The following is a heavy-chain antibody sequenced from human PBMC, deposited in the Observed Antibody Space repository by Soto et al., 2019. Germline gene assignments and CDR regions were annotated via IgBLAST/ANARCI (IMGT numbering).Heavy chain of an antibody. V-gene: IGHV5-51*01. CDR1: GYSFTSYW. CDR3: ARWYSSGLYYLED. J-gene: IGHJ4*02. D-gene: IGHD6-19*01. Sequence: SMNISCKGSGYSFTSYWIAWVRQMPGKGLECMGIIYPGDSDTRYSPSFQGQVTISADKYSAYLQWNSLEASDTAMYYCARWYSSGLYYLEDWGQGTLVRVSS. CDR2: IYPGDSDT.